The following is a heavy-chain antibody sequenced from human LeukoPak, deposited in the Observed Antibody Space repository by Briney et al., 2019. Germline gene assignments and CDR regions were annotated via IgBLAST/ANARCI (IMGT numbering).Heavy chain of an antibody. CDR3: ARVRRNFWSGYHPYFDY. V-gene: IGHV4-39*07. CDR2: TSSGGST. CDR1: GVSIRSGDYY. Sequence: SETLSLTCSVSGVSIRSGDYYWGWIRQSPGKGLEWIGSTSSGGSTFYNPSLKSRVTIPVDTSNDQFSLILSSVTAADTAVYFCARVRRNFWSGYHPYFDYWGQGTLVTVSS. J-gene: IGHJ4*02. D-gene: IGHD3-3*01.